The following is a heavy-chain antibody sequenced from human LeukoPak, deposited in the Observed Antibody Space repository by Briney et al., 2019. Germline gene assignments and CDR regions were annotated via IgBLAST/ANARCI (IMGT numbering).Heavy chain of an antibody. CDR3: ARHGSGTTLNFDI. V-gene: IGHV5-51*01. J-gene: IGHJ3*02. CDR1: GFTFSGYW. Sequence: GGSLRLSCAASGFTFSGYWIGWVRQMPGKGLEWMGIIYPGDSDTRYSPSFQGQVTISADKSISTAYLQWSSLKASDTAMYYCARHGSGTTLNFDIWGQGTMVTVSS. CDR2: IYPGDSDT. D-gene: IGHD1-14*01.